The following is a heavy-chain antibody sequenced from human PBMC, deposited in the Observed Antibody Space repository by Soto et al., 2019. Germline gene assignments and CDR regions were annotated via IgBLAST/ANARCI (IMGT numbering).Heavy chain of an antibody. CDR3: SHGYYQYFNS. D-gene: IGHD5-18*01. V-gene: IGHV3-15*07. CDR1: GVALTNVW. Sequence: PGGSLRLSCAVSGVALTNVWMNWVRQAPGKGPEWVGRVKSNIDGGTTDYAAPVKGRFTVSRDDSENTLYLQMNSLKTEDTAVYYCSHGYYQYFNSWGQGTLVTVSS. J-gene: IGHJ4*02. CDR2: VKSNIDGGTT.